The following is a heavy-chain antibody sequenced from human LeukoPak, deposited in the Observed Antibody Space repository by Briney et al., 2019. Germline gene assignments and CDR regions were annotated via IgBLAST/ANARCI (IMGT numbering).Heavy chain of an antibody. J-gene: IGHJ4*02. Sequence: GGSLRLSCAASGFTFSSYEMNWVRQAPGKGLEWVSYISSSGSSIYYADSVKGRFTISRDNAKNSLYLQMYSLRAEDTAVYYCARHLAPRGVYFDYWGQGTLVTVSS. CDR1: GFTFSSYE. V-gene: IGHV3-48*03. D-gene: IGHD3-10*01. CDR2: ISSSGSSI. CDR3: ARHLAPRGVYFDY.